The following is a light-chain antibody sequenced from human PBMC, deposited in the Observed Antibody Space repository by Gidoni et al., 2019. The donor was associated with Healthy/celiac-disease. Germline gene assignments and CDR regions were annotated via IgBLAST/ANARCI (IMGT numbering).Light chain of an antibody. Sequence: DIVMTQSPDSLAVSLGERATINCKSSQSVLYSSNNKNYLAWYQQKPGQPPKLLIYWASTRESGVPDRFSGSGSGTDFTLTISSLQAEDVAVYYCQQYYSPQGTFGQXTKVEIK. CDR3: QQYYSPQGT. V-gene: IGKV4-1*01. CDR1: QSVLYSSNNKNY. J-gene: IGKJ1*01. CDR2: WAS.